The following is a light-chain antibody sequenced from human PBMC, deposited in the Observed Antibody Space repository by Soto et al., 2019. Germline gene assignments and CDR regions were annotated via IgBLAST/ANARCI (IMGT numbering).Light chain of an antibody. V-gene: IGKV3-20*01. J-gene: IGKJ4*01. CDR3: QQYATSPPT. CDR1: QSVSSSY. Sequence: EIVLTQSPGTVSLSPGERATLSCRASQSVSSSYLAWYQQKPGQAPRLLIYGASSRATGIPDRFSGSGSGTDFPLTVSRLEPEDFAVYYCQQYATSPPTFGGGTKVEIK. CDR2: GAS.